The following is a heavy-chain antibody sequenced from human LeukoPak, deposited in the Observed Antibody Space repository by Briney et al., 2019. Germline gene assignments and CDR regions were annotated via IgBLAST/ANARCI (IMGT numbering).Heavy chain of an antibody. CDR2: IYYSGST. CDR3: ARDRQNAGQLSTGFDY. CDR1: GGSISSYY. D-gene: IGHD6-25*01. Sequence: SETLSLTCTVSGGSISSYYWSWIRQPPGKGLEWIGYIYYSGSTKCNPSLKSRAAISVDTSKNQFSLKLNSVITADTAVYYCARDRQNAGQLSTGFDYWGQGTLVTVSS. V-gene: IGHV4-59*01. J-gene: IGHJ4*02.